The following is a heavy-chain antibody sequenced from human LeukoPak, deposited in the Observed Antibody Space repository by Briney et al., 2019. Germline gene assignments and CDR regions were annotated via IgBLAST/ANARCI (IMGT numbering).Heavy chain of an antibody. D-gene: IGHD3-9*01. CDR1: GGSISTYH. CDR2: IHYTGST. CDR3: ARVRDILTGDPRGFDS. Sequence: SETLSLTCLVSGGSISTYHWGWIRQPPGKGLEWIGYIHYTGSTYYNPSLKSRITISIDTFKNQFSLNLSSVTAADTAVYYCARVRDILTGDPRGFDSWGQGTLVTVSS. V-gene: IGHV4-59*01. J-gene: IGHJ5*01.